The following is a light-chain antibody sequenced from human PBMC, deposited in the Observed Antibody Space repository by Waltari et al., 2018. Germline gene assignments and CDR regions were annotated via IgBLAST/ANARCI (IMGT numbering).Light chain of an antibody. V-gene: IGLV1-47*01. Sequence: QSVLTQQPSASGTPGQRVIISCSGRTSNLGPNYASLYQHVPGTAPNLPILRNSQRPSGVPERFSGSRSGTSASLAISGLRSEDEADYFCATWDDSLSNWAFGGGTKVTVL. CDR2: RNS. CDR3: ATWDDSLSNWA. J-gene: IGLJ3*02. CDR1: TSNLGPNY.